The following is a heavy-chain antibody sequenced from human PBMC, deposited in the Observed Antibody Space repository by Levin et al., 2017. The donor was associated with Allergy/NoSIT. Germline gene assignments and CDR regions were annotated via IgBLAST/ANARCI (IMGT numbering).Heavy chain of an antibody. V-gene: IGHV5-51*01. J-gene: IGHJ4*02. D-gene: IGHD5-24*01. CDR2: IYPGDSDA. Sequence: GESLKISCKGSGSTFAIYWIGWVRQMPGKGLEWMGVIYPGDSDARYSPSFQGPVTISVAKSISTAYLEWSSLKASDTAMYYCVRPGTRDVYNSFDYWGQGTLVTVSS. CDR3: VRPGTRDVYNSFDY. CDR1: GSTFAIYW.